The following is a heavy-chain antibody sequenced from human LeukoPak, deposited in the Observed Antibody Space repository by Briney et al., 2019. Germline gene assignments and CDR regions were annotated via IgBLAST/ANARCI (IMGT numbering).Heavy chain of an antibody. Sequence: GESLKISCKGSGYRFTSYWIGWVRQMPGKGLEWMGIIYPGDSNTRYSPSFQGQVTISADESISTAYLQWSSLRASDIAMYYCVRRGIEVAGIDYWGQGTLVTVSS. CDR3: VRRGIEVAGIDY. D-gene: IGHD6-19*01. CDR2: IYPGDSNT. V-gene: IGHV5-51*01. J-gene: IGHJ4*02. CDR1: GYRFTSYW.